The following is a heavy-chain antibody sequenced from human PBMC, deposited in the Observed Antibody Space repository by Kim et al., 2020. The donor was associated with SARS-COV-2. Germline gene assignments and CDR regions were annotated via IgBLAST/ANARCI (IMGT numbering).Heavy chain of an antibody. CDR3: ARASWGPPKRAFDYDILTGYYGEAFDI. V-gene: IGHV5-51*01. CDR2: IYPGDSDT. CDR1: GYSFTSYW. Sequence: GESLKISCKGSGYSFTSYWIGWVRQMPGKGLEWMGIIYPGDSDTRYSPSFQGQVTISADKSISTAYLQWSSLKASDTAMYYCARASWGPPKRAFDYDILTGYYGEAFDIWGQGTMVTVSS. D-gene: IGHD3-9*01. J-gene: IGHJ3*02.